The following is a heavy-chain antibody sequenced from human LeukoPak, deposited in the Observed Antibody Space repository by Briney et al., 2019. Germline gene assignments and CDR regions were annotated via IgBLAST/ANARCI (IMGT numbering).Heavy chain of an antibody. V-gene: IGHV1-2*02. CDR3: ARERDSSGYSPLDP. CDR1: GYTFTGYY. J-gene: IGHJ5*02. Sequence: GASVKVSCTPSGYTFTGYYMHWVRQAPGQGLEWMGWINPNSGGTNYAQKFQGRVTMTRDTSISTAYMELSRLRSDDTAVYYCARERDSSGYSPLDPWGQGTLVTVSS. CDR2: INPNSGGT. D-gene: IGHD3-22*01.